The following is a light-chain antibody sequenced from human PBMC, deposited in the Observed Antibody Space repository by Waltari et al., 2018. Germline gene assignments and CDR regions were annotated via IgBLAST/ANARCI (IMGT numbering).Light chain of an antibody. CDR3: SSYTSSSTWV. J-gene: IGLJ3*02. CDR2: DVS. CDR1: SSDGGGYNY. Sequence: QSALPQPASVSGSPGQSITISCPGTSSDGGGYNYVSWYQQHPGKAPKLMIYDVSKRPSGVSNRFSGSKSGNTASLTISGLQAEDEADYYCSSYTSSSTWVFGGGTKLTVL. V-gene: IGLV2-14*01.